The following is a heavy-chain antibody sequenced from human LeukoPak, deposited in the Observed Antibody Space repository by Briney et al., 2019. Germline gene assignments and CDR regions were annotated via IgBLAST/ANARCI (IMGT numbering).Heavy chain of an antibody. CDR2: ISYDGSNK. Sequence: GRSLRLSCAASGFTFSSYAMHWVRQAPGKGLEWVAVISYDGSNKYYADSVKGRFTISRDNSKNTLYLQMNSLRAEDTAVYYCARDPLGGFGELLPHFDYWGQGTLVTVSS. CDR3: ARDPLGGFGELLPHFDY. D-gene: IGHD3-10*01. V-gene: IGHV3-30-3*01. CDR1: GFTFSSYA. J-gene: IGHJ4*02.